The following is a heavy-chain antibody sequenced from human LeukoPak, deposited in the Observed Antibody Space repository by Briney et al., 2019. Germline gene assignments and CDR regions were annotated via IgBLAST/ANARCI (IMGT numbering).Heavy chain of an antibody. CDR2: IKQDGSEQ. Sequence: GGSLRLSCAASGFTFSHYYMSRVRQAPGKGLEWVANIKQDGSEQFYLDSVKGRFTISRDNAKNALYLQMHSLRVEDTAVYYCARESIVVVPTTMDDASDIWGQGTMVTVSS. D-gene: IGHD2-2*01. CDR1: GFTFSHYY. J-gene: IGHJ3*02. CDR3: ARESIVVVPTTMDDASDI. V-gene: IGHV3-7*01.